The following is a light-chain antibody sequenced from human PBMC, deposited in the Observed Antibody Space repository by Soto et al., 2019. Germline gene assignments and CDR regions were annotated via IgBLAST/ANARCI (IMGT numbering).Light chain of an antibody. Sequence: QSVLTQPPSASGIPGQGVTISCSGSDSNIGTNYVYWYQQRPGTAPKLLIYRINQRPSGVPDRFSATKSGTAASLAISGLRSEDEADYYCASWDDSLSGNWVFGRGTKLTVL. V-gene: IGLV1-47*01. J-gene: IGLJ3*02. CDR3: ASWDDSLSGNWV. CDR1: DSNIGTNY. CDR2: RIN.